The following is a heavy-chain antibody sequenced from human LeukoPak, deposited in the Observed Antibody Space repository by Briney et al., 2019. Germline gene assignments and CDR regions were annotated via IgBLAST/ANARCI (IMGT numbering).Heavy chain of an antibody. CDR1: GFTFSSYG. D-gene: IGHD3-10*01. Sequence: GGSLRLSCAASGFTFSSYGMNWVRQAPGKGLEWVSYISSSGSTIYYADSVKGRFTISRDNAKNSLYLQMNSLRAEDTAVYYVPRGLWFGELSTIGFDYWGQGTLVTVSS. V-gene: IGHV3-48*04. CDR3: PRGLWFGELSTIGFDY. CDR2: ISSSGSTI. J-gene: IGHJ4*02.